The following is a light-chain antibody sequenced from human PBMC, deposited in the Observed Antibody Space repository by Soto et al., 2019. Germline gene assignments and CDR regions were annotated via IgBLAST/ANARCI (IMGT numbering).Light chain of an antibody. J-gene: IGKJ3*01. CDR1: KGISNY. CDR3: QTYNSAP. V-gene: IGKV1-27*01. Sequence: IKMTQSQSSRSASVGDRVTITCRASKGISNYLAWYQQKPGKVPKLLIYSASTLQSGVPSRFSGSGSGTDLPLTITCLQTEDVASYYCQTYNSAPIGPGTTVDIK. CDR2: SAS.